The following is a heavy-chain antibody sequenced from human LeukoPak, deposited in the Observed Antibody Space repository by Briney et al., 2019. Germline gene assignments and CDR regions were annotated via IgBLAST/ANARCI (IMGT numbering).Heavy chain of an antibody. D-gene: IGHD3-10*01. CDR3: AKDLYEQGSPRVLRWFDP. Sequence: SGASLRLSCAASGFTFSSYAMSWVRQAPGKGLEWVSAISGSGGSTYYADSVKGRFTISRDNSKNTLYPQMNSLRAEDTAVYYCAKDLYEQGSPRVLRWFDPWGQGTLVTVSS. J-gene: IGHJ5*02. CDR2: ISGSGGST. CDR1: GFTFSSYA. V-gene: IGHV3-23*01.